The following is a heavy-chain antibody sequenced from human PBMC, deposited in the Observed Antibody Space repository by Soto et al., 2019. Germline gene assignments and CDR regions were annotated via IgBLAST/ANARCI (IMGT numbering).Heavy chain of an antibody. Sequence: GASVKVSCKASGYTFTSYGISWVRQAPGQGLEWMGWISAYNGNTNYSQKFQGRVTITRDTSASTAYMELSSLRSEDTAVYYCAREYSSSSYYYYGMDVWGQGTTVTVSS. CDR2: ISAYNGNT. D-gene: IGHD6-6*01. J-gene: IGHJ6*02. CDR3: AREYSSSSYYYYGMDV. CDR1: GYTFTSYG. V-gene: IGHV1-18*01.